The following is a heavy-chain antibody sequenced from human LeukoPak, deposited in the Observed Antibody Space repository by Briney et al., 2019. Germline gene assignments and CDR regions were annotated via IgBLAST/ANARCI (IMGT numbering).Heavy chain of an antibody. V-gene: IGHV3-23*01. CDR1: GFTFSSYA. J-gene: IGHJ4*02. CDR3: ATLPYDRFDY. CDR2: ISGSGGST. D-gene: IGHD3-16*01. Sequence: PGGSLRPSGEASGFTFSSYALTGFAQPPGKGLEWVSAISGSGGSTYYADSVRGRFTISRDNSKNTLYLQMNSLRAEDTAVYYCATLPYDRFDYWGQGTLVTVSS.